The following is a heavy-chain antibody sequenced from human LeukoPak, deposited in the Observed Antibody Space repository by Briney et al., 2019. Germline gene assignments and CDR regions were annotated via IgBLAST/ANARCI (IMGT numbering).Heavy chain of an antibody. V-gene: IGHV1-2*02. Sequence: ASVKVSCKVSGYTLTELSIHWVRQAPGQGLEWMGWINPTSFGTKYEQKFQGRVTMTRDTSISTDYMELSDLRSDDTAVYYCARFRGSGWYSFDLWGQGTLVTVSS. D-gene: IGHD6-19*01. CDR2: INPTSFGT. CDR1: GYTLTELS. J-gene: IGHJ5*02. CDR3: ARFRGSGWYSFDL.